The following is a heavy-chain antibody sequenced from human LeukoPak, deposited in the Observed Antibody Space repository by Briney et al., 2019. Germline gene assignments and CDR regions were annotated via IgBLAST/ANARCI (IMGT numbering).Heavy chain of an antibody. J-gene: IGHJ3*02. Sequence: ASVKVSCKASGGTFSSYAISWVRQAPGQGLEWMGRIIPILGIANYAQKFQGRVTITADKSTSTAYMELSSLRSEDTAVYYCARYTSSYDALDIWGQGTMVTVSS. D-gene: IGHD6-13*01. CDR1: GGTFSSYA. CDR3: ARYTSSYDALDI. V-gene: IGHV1-69*04. CDR2: IIPILGIA.